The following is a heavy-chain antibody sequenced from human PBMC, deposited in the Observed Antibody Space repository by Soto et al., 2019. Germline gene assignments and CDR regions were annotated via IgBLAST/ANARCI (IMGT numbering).Heavy chain of an antibody. CDR1: GFILSTYA. CDR3: ARAGCDGGSCYTLVGLRYGMDV. D-gene: IGHD2-15*01. Sequence: QVQLVESGGGVVQPGRSLRLSCAASGFILSTYAMYWVRQAPGKGLEWVAVISYDGKNKYYADSVKGRFTISRDNSKNTLYLQMNRLRAEDTAVYYCARAGCDGGSCYTLVGLRYGMDVWGQGTTVTVSS. CDR2: ISYDGKNK. V-gene: IGHV3-30*04. J-gene: IGHJ6*02.